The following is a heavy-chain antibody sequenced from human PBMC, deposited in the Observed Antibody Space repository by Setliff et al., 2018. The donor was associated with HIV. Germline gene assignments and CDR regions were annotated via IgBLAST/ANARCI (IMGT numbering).Heavy chain of an antibody. V-gene: IGHV5-51*01. CDR1: GFSFTSYW. D-gene: IGHD6-13*01. CDR3: ARLLYSNSWNWENYFYYMDV. Sequence: GESLTISCKGSGFSFTSYWIAWVRQMPGKGLEWMGIIYPGDSENRYSPSFQGQVTISVDKSISTAYLQWSSLKASDTAMYYCARLLYSNSWNWENYFYYMDVWAKGTTVTVSS. CDR2: IYPGDSEN. J-gene: IGHJ6*03.